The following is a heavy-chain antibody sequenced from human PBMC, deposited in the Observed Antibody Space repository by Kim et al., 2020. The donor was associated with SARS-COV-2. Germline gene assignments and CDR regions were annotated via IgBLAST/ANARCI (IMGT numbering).Heavy chain of an antibody. CDR1: AFTFSSYD. CDR3: ARDWALDV. CDR2: TMRNGSSI. Sequence: GGSLRLSGAAYAFTFSSYDNNWLRQAPGECLDWGSYTMRNGSSIYYADAVKGRFTISRDNAKNSLYLQMNSLRAEDTAVYYCARDWALDVWGQGTTVSISS. J-gene: IGHJ6*02. D-gene: IGHD3-16*01. V-gene: IGHV3-48*03.